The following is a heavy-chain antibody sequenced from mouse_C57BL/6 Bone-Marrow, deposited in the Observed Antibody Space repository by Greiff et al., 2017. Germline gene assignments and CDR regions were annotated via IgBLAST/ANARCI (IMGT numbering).Heavy chain of an antibody. Sequence: EVQLQQSGPELVKPGASVTISCKASGYSFSDYNMYWVKPSNGTSLEWIGVITPNYGTTSYNQKFKGKATLTVDQASSTAYMQLNSLTSEYSAGYYCAVARTDYWGQGTTLTVSS. D-gene: IGHD1-1*01. J-gene: IGHJ2*01. V-gene: IGHV1-39*01. CDR2: ITPNYGTT. CDR3: AVARTDY. CDR1: GYSFSDYN.